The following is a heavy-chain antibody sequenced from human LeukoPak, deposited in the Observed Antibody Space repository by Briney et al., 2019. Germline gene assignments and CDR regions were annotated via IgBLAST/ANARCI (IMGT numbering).Heavy chain of an antibody. J-gene: IGHJ4*02. CDR1: GFTFSSYE. CDR3: ARVSGWYVFDY. CDR2: ISSSGSTI. V-gene: IGHV3-48*03. D-gene: IGHD6-19*01. Sequence: GSLRLSCAASGFTFSSYEMNWVRQAPGKGLEWVSYISSSGSTIYYADSVKGRFTISRDNAKNSLYLQMNSLRAEDTAVYYCARVSGWYVFDYWGQGTLVTVSS.